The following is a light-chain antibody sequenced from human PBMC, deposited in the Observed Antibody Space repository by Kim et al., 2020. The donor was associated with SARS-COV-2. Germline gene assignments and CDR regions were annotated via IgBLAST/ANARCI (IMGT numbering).Light chain of an antibody. Sequence: GPSVTLSCTGTSSDVGGYNHVPWYQQHPGKAPKLMIYEVSKRPSGVPDRFSGSKSGNTASLTVSGLQAEDEADYYCSSYAGSNNVVFGGGTKLTVL. V-gene: IGLV2-8*01. CDR1: SSDVGGYNH. J-gene: IGLJ2*01. CDR2: EVS. CDR3: SSYAGSNNVV.